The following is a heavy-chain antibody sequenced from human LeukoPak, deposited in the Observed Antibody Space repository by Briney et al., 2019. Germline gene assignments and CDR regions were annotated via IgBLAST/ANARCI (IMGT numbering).Heavy chain of an antibody. CDR1: GFTFSSYN. V-gene: IGHV3-21*01. Sequence: GGSLRLSCAASGFTFSSYNMNWVRQAPGKGLEWVSFISSSSTYIYNADSVKGRFTISGDNAKNSLYQQMNSLRVEDTAVYYCARVLLWFGEALDYGMDVWGQGTTVTVSS. CDR3: ARVLLWFGEALDYGMDV. J-gene: IGHJ6*02. D-gene: IGHD3-10*01. CDR2: ISSSSTYI.